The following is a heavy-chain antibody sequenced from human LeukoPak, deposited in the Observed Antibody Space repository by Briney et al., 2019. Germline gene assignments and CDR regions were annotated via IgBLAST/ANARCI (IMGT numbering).Heavy chain of an antibody. D-gene: IGHD3-22*01. J-gene: IGHJ4*02. Sequence: PSETLSLTCAVYGGSFSGYYWSWIRQPPGKGLEWIGEINHSGSTNYNPSLKSRVTISVDTSKNQFSLKLSSVTAADTAVYYCARAETLEYYYDSSGYYHFDYWGQRTLVTLSS. CDR3: ARAETLEYYYDSSGYYHFDY. CDR1: GGSFSGYY. V-gene: IGHV4-34*01. CDR2: INHSGST.